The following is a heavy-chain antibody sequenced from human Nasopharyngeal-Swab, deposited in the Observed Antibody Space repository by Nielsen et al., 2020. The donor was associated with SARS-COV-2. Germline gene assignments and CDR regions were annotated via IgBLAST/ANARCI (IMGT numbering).Heavy chain of an antibody. Sequence: GGSLRLSCTASGFTFSSYSMNWVRQAPGKGLEWVSSISSSGSYKHCADSVKGRFTISRDNARNSLYLQMNSLRAEDTAVYYCARDRIVGATDFDYWSQGTLVTVSS. CDR3: ARDRIVGATDFDY. V-gene: IGHV3-21*01. CDR2: ISSSGSYK. D-gene: IGHD1-26*01. CDR1: GFTFSSYS. J-gene: IGHJ4*02.